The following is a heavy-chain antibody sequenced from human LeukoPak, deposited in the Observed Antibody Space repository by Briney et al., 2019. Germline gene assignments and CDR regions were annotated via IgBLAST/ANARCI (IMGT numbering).Heavy chain of an antibody. J-gene: IGHJ5*02. D-gene: IGHD2-2*01. V-gene: IGHV1-69*04. CDR2: IIPILGIA. Sequence: ASVKVSCKASGGTFSSYAISWVRQAPGQGLEWMGRIIPILGIANYAQKFQGRVTITADKSTSTAYMELSSLRSEDTAVYYCARGDIVVGGNWFDPWGQGTLVTVSS. CDR1: GGTFSSYA. CDR3: ARGDIVVGGNWFDP.